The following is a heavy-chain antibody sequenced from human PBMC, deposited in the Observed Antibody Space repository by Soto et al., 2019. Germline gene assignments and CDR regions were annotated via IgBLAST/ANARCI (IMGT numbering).Heavy chain of an antibody. CDR2: ISYDGSNK. J-gene: IGHJ4*02. Sequence: GGSLRLSCAASGFTFSSYGMHWVRQAPGKGLEWVAVISYDGSNKYYADSVKGRFTISRDNSKNTLYLQMNSLRAEDTAVYYCAKDGPSTYYYGSGSLDYWGQGTLVTVSS. CDR1: GFTFSSYG. V-gene: IGHV3-30*18. CDR3: AKDGPSTYYYGSGSLDY. D-gene: IGHD3-10*01.